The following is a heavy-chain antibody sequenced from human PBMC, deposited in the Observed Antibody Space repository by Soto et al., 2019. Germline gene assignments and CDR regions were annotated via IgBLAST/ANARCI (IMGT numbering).Heavy chain of an antibody. V-gene: IGHV3-48*01. D-gene: IGHD3-10*01. CDR1: GFTLSSYS. J-gene: IGHJ6*02. CDR3: ARDEGRSYYYYGMDV. CDR2: ISGSSDTI. Sequence: GGSLILSCAASGFTLSSYSMNWVRQAPGKGLEWVSYISGSSDTIYYADSVKGRFTISRDNAKNSLYLQMNSLRAEDTAVYYCARDEGRSYYYYGMDVWGQGTTVTVSS.